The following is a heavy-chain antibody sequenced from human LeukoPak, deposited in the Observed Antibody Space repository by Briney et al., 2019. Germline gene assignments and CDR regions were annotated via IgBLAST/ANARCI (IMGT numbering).Heavy chain of an antibody. CDR2: TRNKANSYTT. CDR1: GFTFSDHY. V-gene: IGHV3-72*01. Sequence: GGSLRLSCAASGFTFSDHYMDWVRQAPGKGLEWVGRTRNKANSYTTEYAASVKGRFTISRDDSKTSLYLQMNRLKTEDTAVYYCARMVIGFDYYYYYYMDVWGKGTTVTVSS. CDR3: ARMVIGFDYYYYYYMDV. J-gene: IGHJ6*03. D-gene: IGHD3-22*01.